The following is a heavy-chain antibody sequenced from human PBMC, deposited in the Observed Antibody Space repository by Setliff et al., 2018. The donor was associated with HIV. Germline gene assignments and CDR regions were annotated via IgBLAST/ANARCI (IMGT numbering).Heavy chain of an antibody. CDR2: INTNTGNP. J-gene: IGHJ2*01. CDR1: GYTFTNYI. Sequence: ASVKVSCKASGYTFTNYIMNWVRQAPGQGLEWMGWINTNTGNPTYAQGFTGRFVFSLDTSVSTAYLQISSLKAEDTAVYYCARVGCSSTTCPWAWYFGLWGRGTLVTVSS. V-gene: IGHV7-4-1*02. D-gene: IGHD2-2*01. CDR3: ARVGCSSTTCPWAWYFGL.